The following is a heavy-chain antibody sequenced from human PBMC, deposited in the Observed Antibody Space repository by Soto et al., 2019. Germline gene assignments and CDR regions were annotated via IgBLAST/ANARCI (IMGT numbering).Heavy chain of an antibody. Sequence: GGSLRLSCEASGFSFRNYAMHWVRRPPGKGLEWVPGISWHSGTIGYADSVRGRYTISRDNAKNSLYLQMNSLRPEDTAFYYCVKEKLYSNYEYYFDSWGQGTLVTVSS. CDR1: GFSFRNYA. J-gene: IGHJ4*02. CDR2: ISWHSGTI. V-gene: IGHV3-9*01. CDR3: VKEKLYSNYEYYFDS. D-gene: IGHD4-4*01.